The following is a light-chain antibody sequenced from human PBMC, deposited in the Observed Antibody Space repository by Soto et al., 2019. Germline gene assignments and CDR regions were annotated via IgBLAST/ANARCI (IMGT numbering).Light chain of an antibody. CDR3: QQYADLPYT. Sequence: EIVLTQSPGTLSLSPGERATLPCMASQTLTTRFLAWYQQKPGQAPRLLIYGASSRATGIPDRFSGSGSGTEYTLTISRLEPEDFAVYSCQQYADLPYTFGQGTTLEIK. CDR2: GAS. V-gene: IGKV3-20*01. CDR1: QTLTTRF. J-gene: IGKJ2*01.